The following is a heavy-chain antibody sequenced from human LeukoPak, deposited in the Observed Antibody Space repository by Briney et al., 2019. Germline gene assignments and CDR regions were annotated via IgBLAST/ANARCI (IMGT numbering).Heavy chain of an antibody. CDR3: AKSLSSCSPTSCTSPYYYYYMDV. J-gene: IGHJ6*03. CDR2: IILLFDTP. D-gene: IGHD2-2*01. CDR1: VGTFRRYA. Sequence: GSSVKVSCKASVGTFRRYAISCVRHAPGQGLEWMGGIILLFDTPTYSQKFQGRVTITTHESTSTVYMELSSLRSEDTAVYYCAKSLSSCSPTSCTSPYYYYYMDVWGKGTTVTVSS. V-gene: IGHV1-69*05.